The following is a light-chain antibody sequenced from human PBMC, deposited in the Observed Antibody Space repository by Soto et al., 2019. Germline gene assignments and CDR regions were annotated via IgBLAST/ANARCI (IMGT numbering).Light chain of an antibody. V-gene: IGKV1-8*01. CDR1: QGISSY. J-gene: IGKJ1*01. Sequence: IWMTQSPSSFSASTGDRVTITCRASQGISSYLAWYQQKPGKAPKLLIYAASTLQSGVPSRFSGSGSGTDFTLTISCLQSEDFATYYCQQYYSYPWTFGQGTKVDIK. CDR3: QQYYSYPWT. CDR2: AAS.